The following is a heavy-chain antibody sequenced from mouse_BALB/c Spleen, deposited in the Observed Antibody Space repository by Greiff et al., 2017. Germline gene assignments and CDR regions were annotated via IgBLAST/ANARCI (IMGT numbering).Heavy chain of an antibody. V-gene: IGHV1S135*01. Sequence: EVQRVESGPELVKPGASVKVSCTASGYAFTSYNMYWVNQSHGKSLEWIGYIVPYNGGTSYNQKFKGQATFTVDKSSSTAYMHFKILTPEDTAVYNCAKEEGYAGAMGNWGEGNPVTVSS. CDR3: AKEEGYAGAMGN. D-gene: IGHD2-2*01. CDR1: GYAFTSYN. J-gene: IGHJ4*01. CDR2: IVPYNGGT.